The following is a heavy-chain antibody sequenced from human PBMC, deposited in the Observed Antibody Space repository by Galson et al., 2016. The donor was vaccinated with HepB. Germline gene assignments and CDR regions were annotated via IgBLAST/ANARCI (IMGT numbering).Heavy chain of an antibody. Sequence: SLRLSCAASGLTFSSYWMSWVRQAPGKGLEWVAHIKEDGSEKYYVDSVKGRFTISRDNSKNTVSLLMSSLRADDTAIYYCAKVGFSDLDYWGQGTLVTVSS. CDR1: GLTFSSYW. CDR3: AKVGFSDLDY. J-gene: IGHJ4*02. CDR2: IKEDGSEK. V-gene: IGHV3-7*03. D-gene: IGHD1-26*01.